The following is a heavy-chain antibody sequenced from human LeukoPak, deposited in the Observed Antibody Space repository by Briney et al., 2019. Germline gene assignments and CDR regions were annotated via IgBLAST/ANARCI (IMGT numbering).Heavy chain of an antibody. CDR2: ISGSGSNT. V-gene: IGHV3-23*01. CDR1: GFTFSSYA. Sequence: GRSLRLSCAASGFTFSSYAMHWVRRAPGKGLEWVSIISGSGSNTYYADSVKGRFTISRDNSKNTVYLQMSSLRAEDTAIYYCAKYLSGNYYHGLDVWGQGTTVTVSS. D-gene: IGHD3-3*01. CDR3: AKYLSGNYYHGLDV. J-gene: IGHJ6*02.